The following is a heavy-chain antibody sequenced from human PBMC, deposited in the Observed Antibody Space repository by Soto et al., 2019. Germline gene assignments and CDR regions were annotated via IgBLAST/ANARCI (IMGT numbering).Heavy chain of an antibody. V-gene: IGHV3-53*01. Sequence: PVGSLRLSCAASGFTVSSTYMSWVRQAPGKGLEWISIIYSGGSTFYADSVKGRFTISRDNSKNTLYLQMNSLRAEDTAVYYCARGVPITPGTFDYRGQGTLVTVSS. J-gene: IGHJ4*02. CDR3: ARGVPITPGTFDY. CDR1: GFTVSSTY. D-gene: IGHD5-12*01. CDR2: IYSGGST.